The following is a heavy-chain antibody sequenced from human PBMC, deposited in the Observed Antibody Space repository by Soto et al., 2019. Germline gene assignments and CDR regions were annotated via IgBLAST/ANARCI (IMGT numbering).Heavy chain of an antibody. J-gene: IGHJ4*02. CDR1: GDSISSAVDY. CDR2: IYYSGST. CDR3: ARGGGPDYAVSYYDY. V-gene: IGHV4-31*03. Sequence: SETLSLTCTVSGDSISSAVDYWCWIRQHPGKGLEWIGYIYYSGSTYYNPSLKSRVTISVDTSKNQFSLKLSSVTAADTAVYYCARGGGPDYAVSYYDYWGQGTLDTV. D-gene: IGHD4-17*01.